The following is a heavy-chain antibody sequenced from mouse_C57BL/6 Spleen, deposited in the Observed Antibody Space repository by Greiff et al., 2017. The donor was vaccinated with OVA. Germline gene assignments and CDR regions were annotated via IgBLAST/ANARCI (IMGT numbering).Heavy chain of an antibody. D-gene: IGHD4-1*01. CDR1: GYSITSGYY. CDR2: ISYDGSN. V-gene: IGHV3-6*01. J-gene: IGHJ2*01. CDR3: ARNWAFDY. Sequence: EVQLVESGPGLVKPSQSLSLTCSVPGYSITSGYYWNWIRQFPGNKLEWMGYISYDGSNNYNPSLKNRISITRDTSKNQFFLKLNSVTTEDTATYYCARNWAFDYWGQGTTLTVSS.